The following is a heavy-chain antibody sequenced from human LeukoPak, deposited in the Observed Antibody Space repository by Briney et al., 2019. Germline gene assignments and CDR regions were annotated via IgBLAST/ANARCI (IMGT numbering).Heavy chain of an antibody. CDR1: GGSFSDYY. J-gene: IGHJ4*02. D-gene: IGHD3-10*01. V-gene: IGHV4-34*01. CDR3: ARDESTGSG. CDR2: INHSGNT. Sequence: SETLSLTCAVYGGSFSDYYWSWIRQPPGKGLEWIGEINHSGNTNYNPSLKSRVTMSVDTSRNHLSLKLTSVTAADTAVYYCARDESTGSGWGQGTLSPSPQ.